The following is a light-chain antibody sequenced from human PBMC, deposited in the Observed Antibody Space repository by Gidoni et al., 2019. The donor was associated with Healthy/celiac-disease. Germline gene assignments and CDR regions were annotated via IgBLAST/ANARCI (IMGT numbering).Light chain of an antibody. Sequence: QSALTQPASVSGSPAQSITITCTGASSDVGGYNYVSWYQQHPGKAPKLMFYDVSNRPSGVSNRFSGSKSGNTASLIISGLQAEDEADYYCSSYTSSSTWVFGGGTKLTVL. V-gene: IGLV2-14*01. CDR1: SSDVGGYNY. J-gene: IGLJ3*02. CDR2: DVS. CDR3: SSYTSSSTWV.